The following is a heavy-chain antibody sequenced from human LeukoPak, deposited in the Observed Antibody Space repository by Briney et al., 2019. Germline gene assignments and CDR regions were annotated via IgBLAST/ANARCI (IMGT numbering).Heavy chain of an antibody. V-gene: IGHV1-2*02. CDR2: INPNSGGT. Sequence: GASVKVSCKTSGYSFTDYYMHWVRQAPGQGLEWMGWINPNSGGTSAAQNLQGRVTMTRDTSITAVYMEVSWLTSDDTAIYYCARADRLHGGPYLIGPWGQGTLVTVSS. CDR3: ARADRLHGGPYLIGP. D-gene: IGHD2-21*01. CDR1: GYSFTDYY. J-gene: IGHJ5*02.